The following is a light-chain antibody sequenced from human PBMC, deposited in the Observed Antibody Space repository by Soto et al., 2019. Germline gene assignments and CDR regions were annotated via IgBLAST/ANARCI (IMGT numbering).Light chain of an antibody. CDR2: KDN. Sequence: SYELTQPPSVSVSPGQTARITCSGDALPDQYAYWYQQRPGQAPVLVIYKDNERSTGIPERFSGSTSGTTATLTVSGVQAEDEADYYCQSADSSGSYTFGGGTKLPVL. J-gene: IGLJ3*02. CDR1: ALPDQY. CDR3: QSADSSGSYT. V-gene: IGLV3-25*02.